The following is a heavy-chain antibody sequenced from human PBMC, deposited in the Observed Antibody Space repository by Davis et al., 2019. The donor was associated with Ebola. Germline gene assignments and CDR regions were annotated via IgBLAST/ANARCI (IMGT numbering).Heavy chain of an antibody. Sequence: PGGSLRLSCAASGFTFSNYWMHWVRQAPGKGLVWVSNIKSDGTTTNYADSVKGRFTISRDNAKNTLYLQMNSLRAEDTAVYHCALFAVVSPGRSKWGQGTLVTVSS. D-gene: IGHD3-3*01. V-gene: IGHV3-74*01. CDR1: GFTFSNYW. J-gene: IGHJ4*02. CDR3: ALFAVVSPGRSK. CDR2: IKSDGTTT.